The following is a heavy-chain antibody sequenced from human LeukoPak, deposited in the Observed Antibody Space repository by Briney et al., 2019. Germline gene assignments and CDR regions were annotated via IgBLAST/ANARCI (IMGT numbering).Heavy chain of an antibody. D-gene: IGHD2-15*01. CDR1: GGSISSYY. J-gene: IGHJ6*03. CDR2: IYYSGST. Sequence: DPSETLSLTCTVSGGSISSYYWSWIRQPPGKGLEWIGYIYYSGSTNYNPSLKSRVTISVDTSKNQFSLKLSSVTAADTAVYYCASSKIRGCYSTVCYYMDVWGKGTTVTVSS. V-gene: IGHV4-59*01. CDR3: ASSKIRGCYSTVCYYMDV.